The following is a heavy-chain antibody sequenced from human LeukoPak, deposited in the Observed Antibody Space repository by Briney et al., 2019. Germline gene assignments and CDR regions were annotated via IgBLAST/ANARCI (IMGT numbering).Heavy chain of an antibody. CDR2: INPNSGGT. V-gene: IGHV1-2*06. CDR3: ARVSSSSWYGVYYFDY. J-gene: IGHJ4*02. CDR1: GYTFTGYY. D-gene: IGHD6-13*01. Sequence: ASVKVSCKASGYTFTGYYMHWVRQVPGQGLEWMGRINPNSGGTNYAQKFQGRVTMTRDTSISTAYMELSRLRSDDTAVYYCARVSSSSWYGVYYFDYWGQGTLVTVSS.